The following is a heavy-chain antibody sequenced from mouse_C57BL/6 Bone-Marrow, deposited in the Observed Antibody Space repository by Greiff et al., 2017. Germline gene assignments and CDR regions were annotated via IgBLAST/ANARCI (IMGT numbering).Heavy chain of an antibody. CDR3: AIYYDYGAWFAY. D-gene: IGHD2-4*01. CDR2: IHPNSGST. Sequence: VPLKEPGAELVKPGASVKLSCKASGYTFTSYWMHWVKQRPGQGLEWIGMIHPNSGSTNYNEKFKSKATLTVDKSSSTAYMQLSSLTSEDSAVYYGAIYYDYGAWFAYWGQGTLVTVSA. CDR1: GYTFTSYW. V-gene: IGHV1-64*01. J-gene: IGHJ3*01.